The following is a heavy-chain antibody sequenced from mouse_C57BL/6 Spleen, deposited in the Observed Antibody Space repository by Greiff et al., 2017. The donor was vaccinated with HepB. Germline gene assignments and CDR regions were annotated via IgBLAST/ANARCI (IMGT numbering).Heavy chain of an antibody. CDR3: ARRESNYWYFDV. CDR2: ISSGSSTI. J-gene: IGHJ1*03. Sequence: DVQLVESGGGLVKPGGSLKLSCAASGFTFSDYGMHWVRQAPEKGLEWVAYISSGSSTIYYADTVKGRFTISRDNAKNTLFLQMTSLRSEDTAMYYCARRESNYWYFDVWGTGTTVTVSS. D-gene: IGHD2-5*01. CDR1: GFTFSDYG. V-gene: IGHV5-17*01.